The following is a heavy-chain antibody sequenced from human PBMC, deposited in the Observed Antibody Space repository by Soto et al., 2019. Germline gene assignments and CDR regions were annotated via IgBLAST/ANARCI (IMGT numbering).Heavy chain of an antibody. CDR2: INHSGST. CDR1: GGSFSGYY. CDR3: MRRAEWFGCGMDV. Sequence: QVQLQQWGAGLLKPSETLSLTCAVYGGSFSGYYWSWIRQPPGKGLEWIGEINHSGSTNYNPSLKSRVTISVDTSKKHFSLKLSSVIAADTAVYSCMRRAEWFGCGMDVWGQGTTVTVSS. V-gene: IGHV4-34*01. J-gene: IGHJ6*02. D-gene: IGHD3-10*01.